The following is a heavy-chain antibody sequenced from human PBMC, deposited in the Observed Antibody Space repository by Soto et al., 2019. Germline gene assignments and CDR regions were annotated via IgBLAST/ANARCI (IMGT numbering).Heavy chain of an antibody. Sequence: LGGSLRLSCAASGFTFSSYGMHWVRQAPGKGLEWVAVISYDGSNKYYADSVKGRFTISRDNSKNTLYLQMNSLRAEDTAVYYCAKAPYRYDILTGCFDYWGQGTLVTVSS. J-gene: IGHJ4*02. CDR1: GFTFSSYG. D-gene: IGHD3-9*01. V-gene: IGHV3-30*18. CDR2: ISYDGSNK. CDR3: AKAPYRYDILTGCFDY.